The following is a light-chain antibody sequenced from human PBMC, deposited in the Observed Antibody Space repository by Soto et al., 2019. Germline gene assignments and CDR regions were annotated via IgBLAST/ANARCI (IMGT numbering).Light chain of an antibody. CDR2: RTS. Sequence: EIVMTQSPATLSVYPGERATLSCRASQSISSNLARYQQKPGQAPSLLLIRTSSRATGFPARFSGIGSGTEFNLTISSRQSEAFGVYYCQQYNNWPRATLGEVTKVEI. CDR3: QQYNNWPRAT. V-gene: IGKV3-15*01. J-gene: IGKJ4*01. CDR1: QSISSN.